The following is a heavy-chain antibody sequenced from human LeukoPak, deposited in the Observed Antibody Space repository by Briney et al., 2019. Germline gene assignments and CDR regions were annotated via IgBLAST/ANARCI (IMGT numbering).Heavy chain of an antibody. V-gene: IGHV4-39*07. CDR1: GGSISTSRYY. Sequence: SETLSLTCTVSGGSISTSRYYWGWLRQPPGKGLEWIGSIYYSGSTYYNPSLKSRVTISVDTSKNQFSLKLSSVTAADTAVYYCAREGGIVGAGVLYYFDYWGQGTLVTVSS. CDR2: IYYSGST. D-gene: IGHD1-26*01. J-gene: IGHJ4*02. CDR3: AREGGIVGAGVLYYFDY.